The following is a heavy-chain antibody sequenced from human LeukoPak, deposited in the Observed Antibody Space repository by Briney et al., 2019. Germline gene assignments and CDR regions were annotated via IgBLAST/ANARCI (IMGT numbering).Heavy chain of an antibody. CDR3: ARDRSGSLAGGDY. Sequence: GGSLRLSCAASGFTFSSYGMHWVRQAPGKGVEWVAVIWYDGSKKYYADSVKGRFTISRDNSKNTLYLQMNSLRAEDTAVYYCARDRSGSLAGGDYWGQGTLVTVSS. CDR2: IWYDGSKK. D-gene: IGHD3-10*01. CDR1: GFTFSSYG. J-gene: IGHJ4*02. V-gene: IGHV3-33*01.